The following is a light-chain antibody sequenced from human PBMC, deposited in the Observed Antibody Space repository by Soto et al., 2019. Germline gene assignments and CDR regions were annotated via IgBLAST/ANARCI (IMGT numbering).Light chain of an antibody. CDR1: SGSIASNY. CDR3: QSYDSSNRV. CDR2: EDN. J-gene: IGLJ3*02. Sequence: NFMLTQPHSVSESPGKTVTISCTGSSGSIASNYVQWYQQRPGRAPTTVIYEDNQRPSGVPDRFSGSIDSSSNSASLTISGLKTEDEADYYCQSYDSSNRVFGGGTQLT. V-gene: IGLV6-57*02.